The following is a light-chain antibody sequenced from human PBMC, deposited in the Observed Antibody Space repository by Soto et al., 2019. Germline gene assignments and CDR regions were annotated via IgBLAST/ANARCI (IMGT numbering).Light chain of an antibody. Sequence: DIVMTQSPDSLAVSLGERATINCKSSQSLLYSSNNKNFLAWYQQKPGQPPKLLFYWASTRQSGVPDRFSGSGSGTEFTLTISSVQAEDVAVYYCQQYYSRLARTFGQGTRLEIK. V-gene: IGKV4-1*01. CDR3: QQYYSRLART. CDR2: WAS. J-gene: IGKJ5*01. CDR1: QSLLYSSNNKNF.